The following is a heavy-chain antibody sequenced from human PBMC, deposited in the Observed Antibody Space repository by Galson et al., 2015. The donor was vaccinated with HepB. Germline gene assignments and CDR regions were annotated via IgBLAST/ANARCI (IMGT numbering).Heavy chain of an antibody. J-gene: IGHJ4*02. CDR3: ARRSTYGDYGDFDY. CDR1: GGPISSYY. D-gene: IGHD4-17*01. Sequence: QVQLQESGPGLVKPSETLSLTCTVSGGPISSYYWSWIRQPPGKGLEWIGYIYYSGSTNYNPSLKSRVTISVDTSKNQFSRKLGSVTAADTAVYYCARRSTYGDYGDFDYWGQGTLVTVSS. CDR2: IYYSGST. V-gene: IGHV4-59*08.